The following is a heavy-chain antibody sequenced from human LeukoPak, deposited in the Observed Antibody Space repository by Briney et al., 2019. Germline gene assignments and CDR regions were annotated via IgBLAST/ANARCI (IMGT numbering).Heavy chain of an antibody. CDR3: ARGIAVAGTFWFDQ. D-gene: IGHD6-19*01. Sequence: PGGPLRLSCSASGLTFSSYAMHWVRQAPGKGLEWVAVIWYDGSNKYYADSVKGRFTISRDNSKNTLYLQMNSLRAEDTAVYYCARGIAVAGTFWFDQWGQGTLVTVSS. J-gene: IGHJ5*02. CDR1: GLTFSSYA. CDR2: IWYDGSNK. V-gene: IGHV3-33*08.